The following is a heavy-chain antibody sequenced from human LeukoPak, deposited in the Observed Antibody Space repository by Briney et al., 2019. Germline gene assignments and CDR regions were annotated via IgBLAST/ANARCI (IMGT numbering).Heavy chain of an antibody. J-gene: IGHJ3*02. CDR1: GGTFSSYA. CDR3: AREEREYCGGDCNDAFDI. V-gene: IGHV1-69*13. D-gene: IGHD2-21*02. Sequence: SVKVSCKASGGTFSSYAISWVRQAPGQGLEWMGGIIPIFGTANYAQKFQGRVTVTADESTSTAYMELSSLRSEDTAVYYCAREEREYCGGDCNDAFDIWGQGTMVTVSS. CDR2: IIPIFGTA.